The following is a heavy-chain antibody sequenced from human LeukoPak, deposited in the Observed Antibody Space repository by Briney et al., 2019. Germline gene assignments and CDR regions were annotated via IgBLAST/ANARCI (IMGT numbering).Heavy chain of an antibody. Sequence: GGSLRLSCAASGFTFSSYGMHWVRQAPGKGLEWVAFIRYDGSNKYYADSVKGRFTISRDNSKNTLYLQMNSLRAEDTAVYYCAKGDEYSSSSPCDYWGQGTLVTVSS. D-gene: IGHD6-6*01. V-gene: IGHV3-30*02. J-gene: IGHJ4*02. CDR2: IRYDGSNK. CDR3: AKGDEYSSSSPCDY. CDR1: GFTFSSYG.